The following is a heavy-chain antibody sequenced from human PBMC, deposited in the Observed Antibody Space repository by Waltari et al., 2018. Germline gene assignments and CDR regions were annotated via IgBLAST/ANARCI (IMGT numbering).Heavy chain of an antibody. J-gene: IGHJ4*02. Sequence: QVQLVESGGGVVQPGRSLRLSCAASAFTFSSYGMHWVRLAPGQGLEWVAVIWYDGSNKYYADSVKGRFTISRDNSKNTLYLQMNSLRAEDTAMYYCAKADSSGPDYWGQGTLVTVSS. CDR1: AFTFSSYG. V-gene: IGHV3-30*18. D-gene: IGHD3-22*01. CDR2: IWYDGSNK. CDR3: AKADSSGPDY.